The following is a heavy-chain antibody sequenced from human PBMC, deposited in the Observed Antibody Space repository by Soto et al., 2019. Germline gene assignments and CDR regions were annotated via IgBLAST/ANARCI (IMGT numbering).Heavy chain of an antibody. V-gene: IGHV1-69*01. Sequence: QVQMVQSGAEVKKPGSSVKVSCKASGDTFRTYAINWVRQAPGQGLEWMGGVIPVFGTTDYAQKLQGRVTIVADESTTTAYMELRRLTSEDTAVYYCARGGMSVAGLIFWGQGTLVTVSS. CDR3: ARGGMSVAGLIF. CDR1: GDTFRTYA. CDR2: VIPVFGTT. J-gene: IGHJ4*02. D-gene: IGHD6-19*01.